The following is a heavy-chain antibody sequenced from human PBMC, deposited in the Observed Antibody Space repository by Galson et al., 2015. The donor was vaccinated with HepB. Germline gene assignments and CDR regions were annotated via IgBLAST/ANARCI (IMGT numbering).Heavy chain of an antibody. V-gene: IGHV1-46*01. D-gene: IGHD3-10*01. Sequence: SVKVSCKASGYTFTSYYMHWVRQAPGQGLEWMGIINPSGGSTSYAQKFQGRVTMTRDTSTSTVYMELSSLRSEDTAVYYCARELDGSGSYYNTVLSVARVNYYGMDVWGQGTTVTVSS. J-gene: IGHJ6*02. CDR3: ARELDGSGSYYNTVLSVARVNYYGMDV. CDR1: GYTFTSYY. CDR2: INPSGGST.